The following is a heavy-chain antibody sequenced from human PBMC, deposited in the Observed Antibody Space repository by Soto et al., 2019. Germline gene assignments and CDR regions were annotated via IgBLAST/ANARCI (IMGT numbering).Heavy chain of an antibody. V-gene: IGHV1-69*01. CDR1: GGPRTGFS. Sequence: QVQLVQSVAEVKRPGSSVTVSCRASGGPRTGFSFSWVRQARGQGRECVGAVLPIFERSNYAQGFQGRVTIPADESTDTSYMELTTRSVADTAIYYCVRGYYDSVWATWGQGTMITVSS. CDR2: VLPIFERS. D-gene: IGHD3-3*01. J-gene: IGHJ1*01. CDR3: VRGYYDSVWAT.